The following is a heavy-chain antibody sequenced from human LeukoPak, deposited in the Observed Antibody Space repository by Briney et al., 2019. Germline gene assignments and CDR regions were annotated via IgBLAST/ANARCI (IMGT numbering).Heavy chain of an antibody. V-gene: IGHV3-7*01. J-gene: IGHJ4*02. CDR1: GLTFTDFW. Sequence: GGSLRLSCAASGLTFTDFWMNWVRLTPGKGLEWLANINPDGNEKYYVDSVKGRFAISRDNAKNEVYLEMNSLRAEDTGVYYCSGRDSSRSPRAYWGQGTLVSVSS. CDR2: INPDGNEK. CDR3: SGRDSSRSPRAY. D-gene: IGHD2-2*01.